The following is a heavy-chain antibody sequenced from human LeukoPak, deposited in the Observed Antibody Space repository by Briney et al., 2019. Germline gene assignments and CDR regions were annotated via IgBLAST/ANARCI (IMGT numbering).Heavy chain of an antibody. CDR1: EYTFTGYY. J-gene: IGHJ5*02. CDR3: ARDRAVVVPAAVYIHNWFDP. Sequence: ASVKVSCKASEYTFTGYYIHWVRQATGQGLEWMGWINPRSGGTNYAQKFQGRVTMTRDTSISTAYMELSSLRSDDTAVYYCARDRAVVVPAAVYIHNWFDPWGQGTLVTVSS. D-gene: IGHD2-2*01. CDR2: INPRSGGT. V-gene: IGHV1-2*02.